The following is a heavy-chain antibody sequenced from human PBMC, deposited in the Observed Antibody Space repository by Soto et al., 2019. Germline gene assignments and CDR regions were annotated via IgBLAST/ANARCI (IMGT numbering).Heavy chain of an antibody. V-gene: IGHV3-15*07. D-gene: IGHD1-1*01. CDR2: IRTKPEGETT. J-gene: IGHJ4*02. CDR3: TTGSNEGY. CDR1: GFSFSSAW. Sequence: EVQLLESGGGLVKPGGSLRLSCAASGFSFSSAWMNWVRQAPGKGLEWVGRIRTKPEGETTDYPAPVKDRFTISRDDSKTTLYLQMTSLNIEDTAVYYCTTGSNEGYWGQGTLVTVSS.